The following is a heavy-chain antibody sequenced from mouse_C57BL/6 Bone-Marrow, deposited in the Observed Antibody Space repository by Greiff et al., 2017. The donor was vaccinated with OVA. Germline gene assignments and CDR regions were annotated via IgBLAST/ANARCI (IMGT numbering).Heavy chain of an antibody. V-gene: IGHV8-12*01. J-gene: IGHJ3*01. D-gene: IGHD2-9*01. CDR1: GFSLSTSGMG. Sequence: VTLKVSGPGILQSSQTLSLTCSFSGFSLSTSGMGVSWIRQPSGKGLEWLAHIYWDDDKRYNPSLKSRLTISKDTSRNQVFLKITSVDTADTATYYCARSTYYGYDWFAYWGQGTLVTVSA. CDR2: IYWDDDK. CDR3: ARSTYYGYDWFAY.